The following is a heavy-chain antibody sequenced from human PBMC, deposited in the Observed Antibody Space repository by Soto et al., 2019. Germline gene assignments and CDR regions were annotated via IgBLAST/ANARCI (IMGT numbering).Heavy chain of an antibody. V-gene: IGHV3-21*04. D-gene: IGHD1-26*01. CDR3: ARDAGEGDPPKLGCMDV. Sequence: GGSLRLSCAASGFTFTRYSMNWVRQAPGKGLEWVSSISSTTNYIYYADSMKGRFTVSRDNAKNSVYLEMNSLSAEDTAVYYCARDAGEGDPPKLGCMDVWGQGTTVTVSS. J-gene: IGHJ6*02. CDR2: ISSTTNYI. CDR1: GFTFTRYS.